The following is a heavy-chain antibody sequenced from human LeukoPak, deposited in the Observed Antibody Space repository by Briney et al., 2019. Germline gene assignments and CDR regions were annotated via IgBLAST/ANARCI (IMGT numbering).Heavy chain of an antibody. CDR1: GFTFSSYE. V-gene: IGHV3-48*03. CDR3: ARGAIAAALCDY. CDR2: ISSSGSTI. Sequence: WGSLRLSCAASGFTFSSYEMNWVRQAPGKGLEWVSYISSSGSTIYYADSVKGRFAISRDNAKNSLYLQMNSLRAEDTAVYYSARGAIAAALCDYWGQGTLVTVSS. J-gene: IGHJ4*02. D-gene: IGHD6-13*01.